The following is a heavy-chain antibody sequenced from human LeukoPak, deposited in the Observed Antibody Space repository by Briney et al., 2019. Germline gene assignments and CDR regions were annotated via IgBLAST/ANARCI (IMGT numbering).Heavy chain of an antibody. J-gene: IGHJ4*02. D-gene: IGHD2-21*02. CDR2: ISYDGSNK. CDR1: GFTFSSYA. Sequence: PGGSLRLSCAASGFTFSSYAMHWVRQAPGKGLEWVAVISYDGSNKYYADSVKGRFTISRDNSKNTLYLQMNSLRAEDTAVYYCARDLASCAGDCYSDGFDYWGQGTLVTVSS. CDR3: ARDLASCAGDCYSDGFDY. V-gene: IGHV3-30*04.